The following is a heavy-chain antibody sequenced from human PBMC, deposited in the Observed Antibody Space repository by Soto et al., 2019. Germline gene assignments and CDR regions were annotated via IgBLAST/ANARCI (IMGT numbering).Heavy chain of an antibody. J-gene: IGHJ5*02. D-gene: IGHD3-9*01. Sequence: GGSLRLSCSASGFTFSEYSMHWVRQAPGKGLQYVSTISSDGDITYYADSVKGRFTISRDNSENTLYLQMNSLRPEDTAVYYCVKVSTFYDILTGYYSTNFFDPWGQGTLVTVSS. CDR2: ISSDGDIT. CDR3: VKVSTFYDILTGYYSTNFFDP. V-gene: IGHV3-64D*06. CDR1: GFTFSEYS.